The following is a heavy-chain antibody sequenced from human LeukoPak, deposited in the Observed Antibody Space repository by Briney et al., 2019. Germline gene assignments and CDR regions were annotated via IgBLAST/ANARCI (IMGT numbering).Heavy chain of an antibody. J-gene: IGHJ4*02. CDR1: GFTFSSYA. D-gene: IGHD1-14*01. CDR2: ISGSGGST. CDR3: AKTPVYTRGGPLYYFDY. V-gene: IGHV3-23*01. Sequence: PGGSLRLSCAASGFTFSSYAMSWVRQAPGKGLEWVSAISGSGGSTYYADSVKGRFTISRDNSKNTLYLQMNSLRAEDTAVYYCAKTPVYTRGGPLYYFDYWGQGTLVTVSS.